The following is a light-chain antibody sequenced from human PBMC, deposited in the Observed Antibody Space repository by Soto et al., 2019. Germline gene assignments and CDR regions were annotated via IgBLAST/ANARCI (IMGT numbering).Light chain of an antibody. CDR2: SAS. V-gene: IGKV1D-12*01. Sequence: DIQMTQSPSSVSASVGDRVTITCRASQAISTWLAWYQQNPGKAPKLLIYSASNLQSGVPSRFSGSGSGTDFTLTISSLQPEDFATYYCQQVNSFPRTFGQGTKVEIK. CDR3: QQVNSFPRT. J-gene: IGKJ1*01. CDR1: QAISTW.